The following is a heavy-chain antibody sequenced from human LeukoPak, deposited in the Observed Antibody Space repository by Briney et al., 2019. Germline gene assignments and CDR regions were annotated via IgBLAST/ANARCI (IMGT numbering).Heavy chain of an antibody. CDR3: AREGLSIGLAGPGYFDY. Sequence: SETLSLTCTVSGASISSGSYYWGWIRQPPGKGLEWIGSIYYSGSTYYNPSLKSRVTISVDTSKNQFSLKLSSVTAADTAVYYCAREGLSIGLAGPGYFDYWGQGTLVTVSS. D-gene: IGHD6-19*01. CDR1: GASISSGSYY. J-gene: IGHJ4*02. V-gene: IGHV4-39*07. CDR2: IYYSGST.